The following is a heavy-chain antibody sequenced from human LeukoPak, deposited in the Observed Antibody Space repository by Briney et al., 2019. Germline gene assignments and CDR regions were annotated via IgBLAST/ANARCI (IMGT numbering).Heavy chain of an antibody. CDR2: IYTSGST. J-gene: IGHJ3*02. CDR1: GGSISSYY. D-gene: IGHD4-17*01. V-gene: IGHV4-4*07. Sequence: TSETLSLTCTVSGGSISSYYWSWIRQPAGKGLEWIGRIYTSGSTNYNPSLKSRVTMSVDTSKSQFSLKLSSVTAADTAVYYCARDWATVTTFDAFDIWGQGTMVTVSS. CDR3: ARDWATVTTFDAFDI.